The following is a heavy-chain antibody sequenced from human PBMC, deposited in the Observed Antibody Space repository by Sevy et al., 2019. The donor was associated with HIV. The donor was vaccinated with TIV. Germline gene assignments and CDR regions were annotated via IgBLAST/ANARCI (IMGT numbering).Heavy chain of an antibody. J-gene: IGHJ6*02. D-gene: IGHD2-2*01. Sequence: ASVKVSCKASGGTFSSYAISWVRQAPGQGLEWMGGIIPIFGTANYAQKFQGRVTITADESTSTAYMELSSLRSEDTAVYYCARVRFAYCSSTSCYDYYYGMDVWCQGTTVTVSS. V-gene: IGHV1-69*13. CDR3: ARVRFAYCSSTSCYDYYYGMDV. CDR2: IIPIFGTA. CDR1: GGTFSSYA.